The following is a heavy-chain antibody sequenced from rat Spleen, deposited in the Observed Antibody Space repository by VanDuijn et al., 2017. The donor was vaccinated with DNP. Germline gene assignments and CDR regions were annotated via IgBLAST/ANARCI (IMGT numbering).Heavy chain of an antibody. CDR3: TRYNPGYFFDY. D-gene: IGHD4-3*01. J-gene: IGHJ4*01. V-gene: IGHV5-29*01. Sequence: EVQLVESGGGLVQPGRSLKLSCAASGFTFSNYGMAWVRQAPTKGLEWAATIGYDVTTTYYRDSVKGRFTISRDNAKSTLYLQMDSLRSEDTATYYCTRYNPGYFFDYWGQGVSVTVSS. CDR1: GFTFSNYG. CDR2: IGYDVTTT.